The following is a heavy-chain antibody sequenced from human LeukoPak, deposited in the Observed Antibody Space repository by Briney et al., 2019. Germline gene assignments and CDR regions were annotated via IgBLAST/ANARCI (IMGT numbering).Heavy chain of an antibody. Sequence: GRSLRLSCAASGFTFSSYAMHWVRQAPGKGLEWVAVISYDGSNKYYADSVKGRFTISRDNSKNTLYLQMNSLRAEDTAVYYCARGGEHYDSSGYSSLDYWGQGTLVTVSS. CDR1: GFTFSSYA. CDR2: ISYDGSNK. D-gene: IGHD3-22*01. J-gene: IGHJ4*02. V-gene: IGHV3-30*01. CDR3: ARGGEHYDSSGYSSLDY.